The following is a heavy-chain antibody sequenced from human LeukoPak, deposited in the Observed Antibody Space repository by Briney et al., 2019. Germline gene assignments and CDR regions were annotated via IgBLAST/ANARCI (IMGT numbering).Heavy chain of an antibody. J-gene: IGHJ4*02. CDR3: ARDPGGKTYDFWSGYYLPSH. CDR2: INPSGGST. D-gene: IGHD3-3*01. V-gene: IGHV1-46*01. Sequence: GASVKVSCKASGYTFTSYYMHWVRQAPGQGLEWMGIINPSGGSTSYAQKFQGRVTMTRDMSTSTVHMELSSLRSEDTAVYYCARDPGGKTYDFWSGYYLPSHWGQGTLVTLSS. CDR1: GYTFTSYY.